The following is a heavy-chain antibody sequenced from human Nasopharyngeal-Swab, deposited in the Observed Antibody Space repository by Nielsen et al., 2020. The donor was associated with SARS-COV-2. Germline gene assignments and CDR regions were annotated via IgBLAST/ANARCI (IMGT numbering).Heavy chain of an antibody. CDR3: ARGKDFGEYYFDY. CDR1: GGSISSADYS. V-gene: IGHV4-30-2*06. CDR2: IYHSGST. J-gene: IGHJ4*02. D-gene: IGHD3-10*01. Sequence: TLSLTCVVSGGSISSADYSWHWTLQSPGRGLEWIGHIYHSGSTSYNPSLKSRVTISVDRSKSPFSLKMTSVTAADTAVYFCARGKDFGEYYFDYWGQGTLVTVSS.